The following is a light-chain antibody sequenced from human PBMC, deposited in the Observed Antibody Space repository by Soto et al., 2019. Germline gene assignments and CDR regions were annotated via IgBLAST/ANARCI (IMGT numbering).Light chain of an antibody. CDR2: EVN. CDR1: SSDVGGYDF. J-gene: IGLJ1*01. CDR3: TSYTSSDTLLYV. Sequence: QSALTQPPSASGSPGQSVTISCTGTSSDVGGYDFVSWYQQHPGRPPKLMIYEVNKRPSGVPDRFSGSKSGNTASLTVSGLQAEDEADYYCTSYTSSDTLLYVFGTGTKLTVL. V-gene: IGLV2-8*01.